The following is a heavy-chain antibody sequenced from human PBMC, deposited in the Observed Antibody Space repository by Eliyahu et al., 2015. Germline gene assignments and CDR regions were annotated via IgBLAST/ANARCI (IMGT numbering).Heavy chain of an antibody. V-gene: IGHV4-34*01. CDR2: INHSGST. Sequence: QVQLQQWGAGLLKPSETLSLTCAVYXGSFSGYYWSWIRQPPGKGLEWIGEINHSGSTNYNPSLKSRVTISVDTSKNQFSLKLSSVTAADTAVYYCAREFRRYDFWSGNINWFDPWGQGTLVTVSS. CDR1: XGSFSGYY. CDR3: AREFRRYDFWSGNINWFDP. D-gene: IGHD3-3*01. J-gene: IGHJ5*02.